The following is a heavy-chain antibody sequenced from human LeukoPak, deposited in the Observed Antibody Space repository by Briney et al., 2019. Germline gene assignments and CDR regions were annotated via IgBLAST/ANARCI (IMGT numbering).Heavy chain of an antibody. V-gene: IGHV3-66*02. CDR1: GLTFSSSF. CDR3: ARVLRSGNTGFAFDI. D-gene: IGHD3-3*01. J-gene: IGHJ3*02. CDR2: IYPGGTT. Sequence: GGSLRLSCAASGLTFSSSFMTWVRLASGKGLEWVSIIYPGGTTYSSDSVKGRFTISRDDSKNTLSLQMNSLRPDDTAVYYCARVLRSGNTGFAFDIWGQGTMVTVSS.